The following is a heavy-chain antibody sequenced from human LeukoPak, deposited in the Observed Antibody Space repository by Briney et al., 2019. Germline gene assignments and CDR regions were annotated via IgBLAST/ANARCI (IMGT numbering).Heavy chain of an antibody. J-gene: IGHJ5*02. D-gene: IGHD2-21*02. V-gene: IGHV4-59*08. CDR3: ARTYCGGDCSAANWFDL. CDR1: GGSISSYY. CDR2: IYYSGGT. Sequence: SETLSLTCTVSGGSISSYYWSWIRQPPGKGLEWIGYIYYSGGTNYNPSLKSRVTISVDTSKNQFSLKLSSVTAADTAVYYCARTYCGGDCSAANWFDLWGQGTLVTVYS.